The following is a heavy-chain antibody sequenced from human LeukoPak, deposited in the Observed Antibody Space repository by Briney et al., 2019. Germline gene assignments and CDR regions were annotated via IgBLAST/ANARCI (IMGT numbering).Heavy chain of an antibody. CDR3: VKDDSYYYDSGGYPT. CDR1: GFTFSSYW. J-gene: IGHJ3*01. V-gene: IGHV3-74*01. CDR2: INGDGGIT. Sequence: GRSLRLSCAASGFTFSSYWMHWVRQAPGKGLLWVSRINGDGGITSTADSVKGRFTISRDNAKNTLSLQMSSLRAEDTAVYYCVKDDSYYYDSGGYPTWGQGTMVTVSS. D-gene: IGHD3-22*01.